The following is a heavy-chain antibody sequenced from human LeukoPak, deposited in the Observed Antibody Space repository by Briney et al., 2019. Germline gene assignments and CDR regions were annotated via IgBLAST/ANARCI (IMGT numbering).Heavy chain of an antibody. CDR3: ATDLPHKYYYDSSGYYDDY. CDR2: FDPEDGET. CDR1: GYTLTELS. D-gene: IGHD3-22*01. J-gene: IGHJ4*02. Sequence: ASVKVSCKVSGYTLTELSMHWVRQAPGKGLEWMGGFDPEDGETIYAQKFQGRVTMTEDTSTDTAYMELSSLRSEDTAVYYCATDLPHKYYYDSSGYYDDYWGQGTLVTVSS. V-gene: IGHV1-24*01.